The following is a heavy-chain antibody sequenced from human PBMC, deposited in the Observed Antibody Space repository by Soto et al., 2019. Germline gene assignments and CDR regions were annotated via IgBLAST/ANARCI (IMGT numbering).Heavy chain of an antibody. CDR2: VKSKTDGGTA. CDR1: GFTFTNAW. V-gene: IGHV3-15*07. J-gene: IGHJ4*03. CDR3: SPDSLRRTNIVPFYY. D-gene: IGHD2-15*01. Sequence: EVQLVESGGGLVKPGGSLRLSCAASGFTFTNAWINWVRQAPGKGLEWVGRVKSKTDGGTADYAEPVKGRFANSRDDWNHFVFPQMNSLETYHPALYFLSPDSLRRTNIVPFYYRGPGTLVPLSS.